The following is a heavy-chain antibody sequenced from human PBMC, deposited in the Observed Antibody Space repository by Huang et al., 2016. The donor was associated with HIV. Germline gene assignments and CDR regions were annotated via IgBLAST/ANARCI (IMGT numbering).Heavy chain of an antibody. V-gene: IGHV1-24*01. CDR1: GFALSEMS. Sequence: QVQLVQSGAEVTKPGASTKVSCKVSGFALSEMSIHWVRQSPGRGREWMGGLDPEDGDIIYAKKFQGRLTMTEDTSTDTAYMALNSLTFEDTAVYYCASLQDNTSFDFWGQGTLVTVSS. J-gene: IGHJ4*02. CDR2: LDPEDGDI. CDR3: ASLQDNTSFDF. D-gene: IGHD1-1*01.